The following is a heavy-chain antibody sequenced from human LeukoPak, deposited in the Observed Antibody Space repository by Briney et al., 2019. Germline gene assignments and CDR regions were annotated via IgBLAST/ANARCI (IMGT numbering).Heavy chain of an antibody. CDR1: GFTFSLYW. CDR2: MKQDGGEK. V-gene: IGHV3-7*01. J-gene: IGHJ3*01. D-gene: IGHD1-14*01. CDR3: ARQPERLSYGFDV. Sequence: GGSLRLSCAASGFTFSLYWMTWVRQAPGKGLEWVANMKQDGGEKYYVDSVKGRFTISRDNAKNSLYLQMNSLRAEDTAVYYCARQPERLSYGFDVWGRGTMVTVSS.